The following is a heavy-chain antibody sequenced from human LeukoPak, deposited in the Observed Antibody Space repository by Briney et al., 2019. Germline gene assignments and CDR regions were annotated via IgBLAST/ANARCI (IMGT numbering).Heavy chain of an antibody. D-gene: IGHD4-11*01. J-gene: IGHJ5*02. CDR1: GFTFSSYA. Sequence: GGSLRLSCAASGFTFSSYAVSWVRQAPGKGLEWVSSISSGGGSTYYADSVKGRFTISRDNSKNTLYLQMNSLRAEDAAVYYCAKDRTGNYVAWFDPWGQGTLVTVSS. V-gene: IGHV3-23*01. CDR2: ISSGGGST. CDR3: AKDRTGNYVAWFDP.